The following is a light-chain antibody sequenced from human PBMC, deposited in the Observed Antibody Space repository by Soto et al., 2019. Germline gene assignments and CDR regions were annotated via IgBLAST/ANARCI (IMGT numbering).Light chain of an antibody. CDR2: GAS. J-gene: IGKJ4*01. CDR3: QQYGSSPPLT. V-gene: IGKV3-20*01. Sequence: EIVLTQSPGTLSLSPGERATLSCRASQSVGSSYLAWYQQRPGQAPRLLIYGASSRATGIPDRFSGSGSGTDFTLTISRLEPEDFAVYYCQQYGSSPPLTLGGGTKVDIK. CDR1: QSVGSSY.